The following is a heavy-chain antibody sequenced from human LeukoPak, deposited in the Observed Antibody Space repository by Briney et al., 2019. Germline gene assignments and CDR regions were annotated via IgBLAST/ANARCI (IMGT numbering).Heavy chain of an antibody. CDR2: ISSNGGST. CDR1: GFTFSSYA. D-gene: IGHD3-16*01. CDR3: ARGWASTLISPVDY. V-gene: IGHV3-64*01. Sequence: GGSLRLSCAASGFTFSSYAMHWVRQAPGKGLEYVSAISSNGGSTYYANSVKGRFTISRDNSKNTLYLQMGSLRAGDMAVYYCARGWASTLISPVDYWGQGTLVTVSS. J-gene: IGHJ4*02.